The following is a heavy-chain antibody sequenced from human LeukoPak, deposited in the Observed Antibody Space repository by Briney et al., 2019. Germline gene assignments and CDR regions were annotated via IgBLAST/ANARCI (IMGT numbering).Heavy chain of an antibody. CDR3: ARGMLGSYDSSGYYALGV. CDR2: IIPILGIA. J-gene: IGHJ3*01. V-gene: IGHV1-69*02. D-gene: IGHD3-22*01. Sequence: ASVKVSCKASGGTFSSYTISWVRQAPGQGLEWMGRIIPILGIANYAQKFQGRVTITADKSTSTAYMELSSLRSEDTAVYYCARGMLGSYDSSGYYALGVWGQGTKVTVSS. CDR1: GGTFSSYT.